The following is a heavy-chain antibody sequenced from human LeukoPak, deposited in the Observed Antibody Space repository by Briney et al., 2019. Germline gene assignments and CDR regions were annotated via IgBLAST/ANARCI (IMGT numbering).Heavy chain of an antibody. J-gene: IGHJ5*02. D-gene: IGHD2-15*01. CDR3: ARENCSGGSCYDR. CDR2: IYYSGST. Sequence: ETLSLTCTVSGGSISSYYWSWIRQPPGKGLEWIGYIYYSGSTNYNPSLKSRVTISLDTSKNQFSLKLSSVTAADTAIYYCARENCSGGSCYDRWGQGTLVTVSS. CDR1: GGSISSYY. V-gene: IGHV4-59*01.